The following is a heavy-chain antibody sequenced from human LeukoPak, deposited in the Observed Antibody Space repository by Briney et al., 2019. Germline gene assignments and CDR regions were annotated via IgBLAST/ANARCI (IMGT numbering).Heavy chain of an antibody. J-gene: IGHJ4*02. V-gene: IGHV4-30-2*01. D-gene: IGHD3-10*01. CDR3: ARRNYYGSGSYFDY. CDR2: IYHSGST. Sequence: SETLSLTCTVSGGSISSGGYYWSWLRQPPGKGLEWIGYIYHSGSTYYNPSLKSRVTISIDTSKNHFSLKLSSVTAADTAVYYCARRNYYGSGSYFDYWGQGTLVTVSS. CDR1: GGSISSGGYY.